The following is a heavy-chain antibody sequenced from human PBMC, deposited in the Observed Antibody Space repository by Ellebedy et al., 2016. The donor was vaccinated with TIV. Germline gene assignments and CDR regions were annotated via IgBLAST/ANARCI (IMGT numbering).Heavy chain of an antibody. CDR3: ARTDPWQPIDD. J-gene: IGHJ4*02. CDR1: GGSVSSTRYY. V-gene: IGHV4-39*01. Sequence: MPSETLSLTCSVSGGSVSSTRYYWAWIRQRPGKGLEYIGSVYYSGSPYYNPSFKSRVTLSADTSKTQFSLNLRTVTAADTAVYYCARTDPWQPIDDWGQGILVSVSS. CDR2: VYYSGSP. D-gene: IGHD2-21*02.